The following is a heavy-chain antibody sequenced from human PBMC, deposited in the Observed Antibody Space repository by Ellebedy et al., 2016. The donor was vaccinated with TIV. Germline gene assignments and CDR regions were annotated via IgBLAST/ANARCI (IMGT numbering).Heavy chain of an antibody. J-gene: IGHJ4*02. CDR1: GFTVSNNY. CDR2: IYSGGNT. D-gene: IGHD3-10*01. V-gene: IGHV3-53*01. CDR3: ASPPGVVAL. Sequence: GESLKISCAASGFTVSNNYMSWVRQAPGKGLEWVSVIYSGGNTFYAESVKGRFTISRDSSQNTLYLQMDSLRAEDTAEYYCASPPGVVALWGQGTLVTASS.